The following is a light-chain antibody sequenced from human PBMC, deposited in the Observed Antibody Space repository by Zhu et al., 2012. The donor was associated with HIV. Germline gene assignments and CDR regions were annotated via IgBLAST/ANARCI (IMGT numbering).Light chain of an antibody. Sequence: EFVLTQTPDSLSLSPGERATLSCRASQRLSSSSLAWYQQKPGQAPRLLIYSASSRATGIPARFSGSGSGTEFTLTISSLQSEDFAVYYCQQYNKWPPLTFGGGTKVEIK. CDR2: SAS. CDR3: QQYNKWPPLT. V-gene: IGKV3-15*01. J-gene: IGKJ4*01. CDR1: QRLSSS.